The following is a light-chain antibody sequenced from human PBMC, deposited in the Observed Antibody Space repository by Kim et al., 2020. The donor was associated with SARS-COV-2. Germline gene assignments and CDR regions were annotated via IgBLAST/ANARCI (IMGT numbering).Light chain of an antibody. V-gene: IGKV1-39*01. CDR1: QSISRY. CDR3: HQSYSTPLS. CDR2: AAS. J-gene: IGKJ4*01. Sequence: DIEMTKSPSSLSACVADRVTINCRVSQSISRYLNWYQQKPGKAPKLLIYAASSLQSGLPSRFSGSESGTDFTLTISRLQPEYFASYYSHQSYSTPLSSGGGTKVDTK.